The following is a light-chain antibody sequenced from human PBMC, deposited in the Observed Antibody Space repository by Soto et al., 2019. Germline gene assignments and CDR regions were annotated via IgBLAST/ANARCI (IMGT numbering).Light chain of an antibody. CDR2: LEGSGSY. CDR3: ETWHSNTQR. V-gene: IGLV4-60*02. J-gene: IGLJ3*02. Sequence: QPVLTQSSSASASLGSSVKLTCTLSSGHSSYIIAWHQQQPGKAPRYLMKLEGSGSYNKGSGVPDRFSGSSSGADRYLTISNLQFEDEADYYCETWHSNTQRFGGGTKLTVL. CDR1: SGHSSYI.